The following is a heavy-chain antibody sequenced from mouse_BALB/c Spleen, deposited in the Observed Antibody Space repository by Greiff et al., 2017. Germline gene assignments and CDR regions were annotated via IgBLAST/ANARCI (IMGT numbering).Heavy chain of an antibody. V-gene: IGHV2-9-2*01. CDR3: VRDRNYGVYWYFDV. Sequence: VKLMESGPGLVAPSQSLSITCTVSGFSLTSYDISWIRQPPGKGLEWLGVIWTGGGTNYNSAFMSRLSISKDNSKSQVFLKMNSLQTDDTAIYYCVRDRNYGVYWYFDVWGAGTTVTVSS. CDR1: GFSLTSYD. D-gene: IGHD1-1*01. CDR2: IWTGGGT. J-gene: IGHJ1*01.